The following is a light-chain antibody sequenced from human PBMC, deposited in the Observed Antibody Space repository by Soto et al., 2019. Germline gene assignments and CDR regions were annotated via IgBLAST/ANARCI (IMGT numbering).Light chain of an antibody. Sequence: EIVLTQSPATLSLSPGERATLSCRASQSVSSYLAWYQQKPGQAPRLLIYDASNRATGIPARFSGSWPGTDFTLTISSLEPEDFAVYYCQQRSNWPPTFGQGTKVEIK. CDR1: QSVSSY. CDR2: DAS. CDR3: QQRSNWPPT. V-gene: IGKV3-11*01. J-gene: IGKJ1*01.